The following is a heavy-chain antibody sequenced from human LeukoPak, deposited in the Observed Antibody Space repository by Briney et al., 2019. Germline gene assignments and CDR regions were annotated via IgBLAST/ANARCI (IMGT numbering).Heavy chain of an antibody. J-gene: IGHJ4*02. CDR3: ARDRVVVVTASFDY. CDR2: INWNGGST. CDR1: GFTFDDYG. V-gene: IGHV3-20*04. Sequence: GGSLRLSCAASGFTFDDYGMSWVRQAPGKGLEWVSGINWNGGSTGYADSVKGRFTISRDNAKNSLYLQMNSLRAEDTALYYCARDRVVVVTASFDYWGQGTLVIVSS. D-gene: IGHD2-21*02.